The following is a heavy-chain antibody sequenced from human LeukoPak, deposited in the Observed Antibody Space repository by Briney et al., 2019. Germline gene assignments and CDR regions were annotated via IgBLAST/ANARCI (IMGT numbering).Heavy chain of an antibody. V-gene: IGHV4-39*01. Sequence: PSETLSLTCTVSGGSISSSSYYWGWIRQPPGKGLEWIGSIYYSGSTYYNPSLKSRVTISVDTSKNQFSLKLSSVTAADTAVYYCAGSSGWYSGTGFDYWGQGTLVTVSS. D-gene: IGHD6-19*01. CDR1: GGSISSSSYY. CDR2: IYYSGST. CDR3: AGSSGWYSGTGFDY. J-gene: IGHJ4*02.